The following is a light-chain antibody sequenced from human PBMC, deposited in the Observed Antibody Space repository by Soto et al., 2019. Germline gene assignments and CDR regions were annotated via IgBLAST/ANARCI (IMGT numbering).Light chain of an antibody. CDR2: DVA. CDR1: QPITSNY. Sequence: EIVLTQSPGPLSLSPGERATLSCRASQPITSNYLCWYQQKPGQAPRLVIYDVAARATGIPARFSGSGSGTGFTLTISRLEPEDFAVYYCQHYVRTPYTFGQGTKLESK. J-gene: IGKJ2*01. CDR3: QHYVRTPYT. V-gene: IGKV3-20*01.